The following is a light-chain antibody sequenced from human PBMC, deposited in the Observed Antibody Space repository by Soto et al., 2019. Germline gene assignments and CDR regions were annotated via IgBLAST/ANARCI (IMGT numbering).Light chain of an antibody. CDR2: KTS. J-gene: IGKJ1*01. V-gene: IGKV1-5*03. Sequence: DIHMTQSPSTLSASVGDRVTITCRASQSISVWLAWYQQKPGQAPNLLIYKTSSLETGVPSRFSGSGSGTEFTLTISSLQPDDFATYYCQHYNAYSWTFGQGTKVEIK. CDR1: QSISVW. CDR3: QHYNAYSWT.